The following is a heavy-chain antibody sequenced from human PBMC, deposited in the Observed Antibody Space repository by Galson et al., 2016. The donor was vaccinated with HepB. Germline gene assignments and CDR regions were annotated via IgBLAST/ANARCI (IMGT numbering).Heavy chain of an antibody. CDR3: AKVGMRAYVWGSYRPDFYFEH. V-gene: IGHV3-23*01. J-gene: IGHJ4*02. CDR2: NSGSGGLSASGGST. Sequence: SLRLSCAASGFTFRAYGMSWVRQAPGKGLEWVSTNSGSGGLSASGGSTHYADSVKGRFTISRDNSKNTLYLQMNSLRAEDTAVYYCAKVGMRAYVWGSYRPDFYFEHWAQGTLVTVSS. D-gene: IGHD3-16*02. CDR1: GFTFRAYG.